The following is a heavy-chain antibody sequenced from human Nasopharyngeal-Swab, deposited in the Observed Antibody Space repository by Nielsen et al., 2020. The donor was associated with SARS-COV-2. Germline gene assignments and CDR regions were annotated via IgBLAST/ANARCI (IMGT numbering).Heavy chain of an antibody. V-gene: IGHV4-34*01. CDR3: ARAPYDVSTALYGGDYYNYYAMDV. CDR2: INHSGST. D-gene: IGHD3-9*01. CDR1: GGSFSGSH. Sequence: SETLSLTCAVYGGSFSGSHWRWIRQPPGKGLEWIGEINHSGSTKYNPSLKRRVTISVDTSKNQFSLKLSSVTAADTAVYYCARAPYDVSTALYGGDYYNYYAMDVWGQGTTVTVSS. J-gene: IGHJ6*02.